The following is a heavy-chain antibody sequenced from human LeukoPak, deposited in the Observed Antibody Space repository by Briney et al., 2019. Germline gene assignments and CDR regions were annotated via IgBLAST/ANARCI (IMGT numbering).Heavy chain of an antibody. Sequence: ASVKVSCKASGGTFSSYAISRVRQAPGQGLEWMGGIIPIFGTANYAQKFQGRVTIAADESTSTAYMELSSLRSEDTAVYYCARSTFSTIFGVVINYYYYGMDVWGQGTTVTVSS. V-gene: IGHV1-69*01. J-gene: IGHJ6*02. CDR3: ARSTFSTIFGVVINYYYYGMDV. CDR1: GGTFSSYA. D-gene: IGHD3-3*01. CDR2: IIPIFGTA.